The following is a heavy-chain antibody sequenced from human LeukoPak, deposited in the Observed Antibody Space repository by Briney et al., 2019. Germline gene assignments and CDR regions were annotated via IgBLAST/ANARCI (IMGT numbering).Heavy chain of an antibody. D-gene: IGHD3-22*01. Sequence: ASVKVSCKASGYTFTGYYIHWVRQAPGQGLEWMGWINPNSGGTNYAQKFQGRVTMTRDTSISTAYMELSRLRSDDTAVYYCARDLFYDSSGYRNDYWGQGTLVTVSS. CDR2: INPNSGGT. V-gene: IGHV1-2*02. CDR1: GYTFTGYY. CDR3: ARDLFYDSSGYRNDY. J-gene: IGHJ4*02.